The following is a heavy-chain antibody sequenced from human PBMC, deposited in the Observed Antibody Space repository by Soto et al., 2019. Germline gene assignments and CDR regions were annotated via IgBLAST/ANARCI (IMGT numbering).Heavy chain of an antibody. CDR2: MNPNSGNT. Sequence: ALVKVSCKASGYTFTSYDINWVRQATGQGLEWMGWMNPNSGNTGYAQKFQGRVTMTRNTSISTAYMELSSLRSEDTAVYYCARGAPPLGLDYYYYMDVWGKGTTVTVSS. CDR1: GYTFTSYD. J-gene: IGHJ6*03. CDR3: ARGAPPLGLDYYYYMDV. V-gene: IGHV1-8*01.